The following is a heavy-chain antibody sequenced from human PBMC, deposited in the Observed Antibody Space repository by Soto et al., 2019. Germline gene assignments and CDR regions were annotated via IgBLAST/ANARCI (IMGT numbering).Heavy chain of an antibody. J-gene: IGHJ4*02. D-gene: IGHD3-10*01. CDR1: GGTFSSYA. Sequence: GASVKVSCKASGGTFSSYAISWVRQAPGQGLEWMGGISPIFGTANYAQKFQGRVTITADESTSTAYMELSSLRSEDTAVYYCAGVVRGGTPAYWGQGTLVTVSS. CDR3: AGVVRGGTPAY. V-gene: IGHV1-69*13. CDR2: ISPIFGTA.